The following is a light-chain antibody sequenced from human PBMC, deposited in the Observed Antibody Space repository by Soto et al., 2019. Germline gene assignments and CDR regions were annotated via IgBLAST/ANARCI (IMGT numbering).Light chain of an antibody. V-gene: IGLV2-14*01. CDR3: SSYTITNTLV. CDR1: SSDVGGYNY. Sequence: QSALTQPASVSGSPGQSITISCTGTSSDVGGYNYVSWYQQYPDKAPKLMIYEVTNRPSGVSNRFSGSKYGNTASLTISGHQSEDEADYYCSSYTITNTLVFGGGTKLTVL. J-gene: IGLJ3*02. CDR2: EVT.